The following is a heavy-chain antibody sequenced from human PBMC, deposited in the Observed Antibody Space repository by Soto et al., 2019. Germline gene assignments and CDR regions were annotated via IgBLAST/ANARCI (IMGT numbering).Heavy chain of an antibody. J-gene: IGHJ5*02. CDR2: INHSEST. Sequence: SETLSLTCAVYGGSFSGYYWSWIRQPPGKGLKWIGEINHSESTNYNPSLKSRVTISVDTSKNQFSLKLSSVTAADTAVYYCARGRTGYCSSTSCRNWFDPWGQGTLVTVSS. D-gene: IGHD2-2*01. CDR1: GGSFSGYY. V-gene: IGHV4-34*01. CDR3: ARGRTGYCSSTSCRNWFDP.